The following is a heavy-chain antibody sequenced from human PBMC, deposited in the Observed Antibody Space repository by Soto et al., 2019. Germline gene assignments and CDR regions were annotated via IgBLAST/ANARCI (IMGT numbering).Heavy chain of an antibody. D-gene: IGHD4-17*01. CDR1: GFTFSSYN. J-gene: IGHJ5*02. CDR3: ARVSDYGAFARASGFDP. CDR2: ITSSSSYI. Sequence: EVQLVESGGGLVKPGGSLRLSCAASGFTFSSYNMNWVRQAPGKGLEWVSSITSSSSYIYYADSVNGRLTISRDNAKNSLYLLMNSLRAEDTAVYYCARVSDYGAFARASGFDPWGQGTLVTVS. V-gene: IGHV3-21*01.